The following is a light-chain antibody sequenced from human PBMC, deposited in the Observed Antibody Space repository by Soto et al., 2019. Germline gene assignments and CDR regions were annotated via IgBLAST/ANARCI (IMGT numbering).Light chain of an antibody. CDR1: QSVSSN. CDR2: GAS. J-gene: IGKJ1*01. V-gene: IGKV3-15*01. Sequence: EIVMTQSPATLSVSPGERATLSCRARQSVSSNLAWYQQKPGQAPRLLIYGASTRATGIPARFSGSGSGTEFTLTISSLQSEDFAVYYCQQYNNWTPWTLGQGTKVEIK. CDR3: QQYNNWTPWT.